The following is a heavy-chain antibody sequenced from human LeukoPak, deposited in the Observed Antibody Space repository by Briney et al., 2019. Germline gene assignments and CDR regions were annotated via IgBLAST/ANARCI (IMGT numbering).Heavy chain of an antibody. D-gene: IGHD1-7*01. V-gene: IGHV4-39*01. CDR1: GGSISSSPYY. J-gene: IGHJ3*02. CDR3: ARPNPNYPGVAFDI. CDR2: IYYTGST. Sequence: SETLSLTCTVSGGSISSSPYYWGWIRQPPGKGLEWIASIYYTGSTYYNPSLKSRVTISVDTSKNQFSLKLSSVTAADTAVYYCARPNPNYPGVAFDIWGQGTMVTVSS.